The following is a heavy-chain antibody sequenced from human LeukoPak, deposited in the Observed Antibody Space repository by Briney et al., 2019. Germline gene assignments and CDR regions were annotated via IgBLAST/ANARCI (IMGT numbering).Heavy chain of an antibody. D-gene: IGHD3-3*01. CDR1: GFTFSSYA. CDR2: ISYDGSNK. J-gene: IGHJ4*02. Sequence: PGGSLRLSCAASGFTFSSYAMNWVRQAPGKGLEWVVVISYDGSNKYYADSVKGRFTISRDNSKNTLYLQMNSLRSEDTAIYYCASPMNYYDVWGGYPPFDYWGQGTLVTVSS. V-gene: IGHV3-30-3*01. CDR3: ASPMNYYDVWGGYPPFDY.